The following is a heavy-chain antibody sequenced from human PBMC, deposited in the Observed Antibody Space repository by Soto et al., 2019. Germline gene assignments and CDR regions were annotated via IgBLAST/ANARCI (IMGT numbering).Heavy chain of an antibody. CDR2: IYYSGST. CDR1: GGSISSGGYY. V-gene: IGHV4-31*03. J-gene: IGHJ5*02. Sequence: QVQLQESGPGLVKPSQTLSLTCTVSGGSISSGGYYWSWIRQHPGKGLEWIGYIYYSGSTYYNPSLKSRVTISVDTSKNQFPLKLSSVTAADTAVYYCARGGYDFWSGYLSWFDPWGQGTLVTVSS. CDR3: ARGGYDFWSGYLSWFDP. D-gene: IGHD3-3*01.